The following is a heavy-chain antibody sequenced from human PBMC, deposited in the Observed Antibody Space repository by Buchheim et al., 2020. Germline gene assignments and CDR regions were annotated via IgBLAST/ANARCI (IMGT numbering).Heavy chain of an antibody. CDR2: ISGSGGST. Sequence: EVQLLESGGGLVQPGGSLRLSCAASGFTFSSYAMSWVRQAPGKGLEWVSAISGSGGSTYYADSVKGRFTISRDNSKNTLYLQINSLRAEDTALYYCAKDLSTRYSGSYYGGDYWGQGTL. J-gene: IGHJ4*02. D-gene: IGHD1-26*01. CDR3: AKDLSTRYSGSYYGGDY. V-gene: IGHV3-23*01. CDR1: GFTFSSYA.